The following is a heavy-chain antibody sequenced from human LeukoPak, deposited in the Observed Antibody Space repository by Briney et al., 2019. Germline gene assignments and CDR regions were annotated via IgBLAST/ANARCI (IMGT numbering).Heavy chain of an antibody. Sequence: ASVKVSCKASGGTFSSYAISWVRQAPGQGLEWMGWISAYNGNTNYAQKLQGRVTITTDTSTSTAYMELSSLRSEDTAVYYCAREKKAYCGGDCYSFDYWGQGTLVTVSS. CDR2: ISAYNGNT. D-gene: IGHD2-21*01. CDR1: GGTFSSYA. J-gene: IGHJ4*02. V-gene: IGHV1-18*01. CDR3: AREKKAYCGGDCYSFDY.